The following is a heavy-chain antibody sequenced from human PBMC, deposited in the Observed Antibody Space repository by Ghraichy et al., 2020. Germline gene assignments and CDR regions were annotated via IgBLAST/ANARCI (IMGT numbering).Heavy chain of an antibody. CDR3: ARTSWLAGLDV. D-gene: IGHD5-12*01. Sequence: GGSLRLSCAASGFTVSGNYMKWVRQAPGKGLEWVSVIYRGGSTYYADSVKGRFTISRDNFRNTLHLQMNSLRVDDTAVYYCARTSWLAGLDVWGQGTTVTVSS. CDR1: GFTVSGNY. CDR2: IYRGGST. J-gene: IGHJ6*02. V-gene: IGHV3-53*01.